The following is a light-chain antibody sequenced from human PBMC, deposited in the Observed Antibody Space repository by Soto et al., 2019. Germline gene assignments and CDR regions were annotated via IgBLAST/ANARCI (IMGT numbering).Light chain of an antibody. Sequence: RMTQSASTPSAAVRDRVTITCRASENIGVWLAWYQQKPGKAPKLLIYKASSLQSGVPSRFSGGGSGTEFTLTISSLEPEDFAVYYCQQRSNLPRTFGQVTKVAIK. CDR1: ENIGVW. J-gene: IGKJ1*01. CDR2: KAS. V-gene: IGKV1-5*03. CDR3: QQRSNLPRT.